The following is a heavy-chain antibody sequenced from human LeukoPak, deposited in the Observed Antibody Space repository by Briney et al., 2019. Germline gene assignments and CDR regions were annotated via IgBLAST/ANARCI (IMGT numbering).Heavy chain of an antibody. CDR1: GFTFDDYG. CDR3: AKARRVVPAAPFDY. Sequence: GGSLRLSCVVSGFTFDDYGMLWVRQAPGKGLEWVAGISWNSDTIAYADSVKGRFTISRDNAKNSLYLQMNSLRAEDTALYYCAKARRVVPAAPFDYWGQGTLVTVSS. J-gene: IGHJ4*02. V-gene: IGHV3-9*01. CDR2: ISWNSDTI. D-gene: IGHD2-2*01.